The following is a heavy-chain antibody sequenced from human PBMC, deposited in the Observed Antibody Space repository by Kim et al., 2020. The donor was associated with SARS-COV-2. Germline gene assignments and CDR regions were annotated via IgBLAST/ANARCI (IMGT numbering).Heavy chain of an antibody. CDR2: ISAYNGNT. CDR3: ARLGYDILTGYMYYFDY. D-gene: IGHD3-9*01. J-gene: IGHJ4*02. Sequence: ASVKVSCKASGYTFISYGISWVRQAPGQGLEWMGWISAYNGNTNHAQKLQGRVTMTTDTSTSTAYMELRSLRSDDTAVYYCARLGYDILTGYMYYFDYWGQGTLVTVSS. V-gene: IGHV1-18*01. CDR1: GYTFISYG.